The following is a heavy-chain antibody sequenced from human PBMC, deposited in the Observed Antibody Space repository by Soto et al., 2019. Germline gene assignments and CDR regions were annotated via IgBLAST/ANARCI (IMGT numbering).Heavy chain of an antibody. J-gene: IGHJ6*02. D-gene: IGHD2-15*01. CDR3: ARDRKVVTYYYYYYGMDV. Sequence: ASVKVSCKVSGYTLTELSMHWVRQAPGQGLEWMGWISAYNGNTNYAQKLQGRVTMTTDTSTSTAYMELRSLRSDDTAVYYCARDRKVVTYYYYYYGMDVWGQGTTVTSP. CDR1: GYTLTELS. V-gene: IGHV1-18*01. CDR2: ISAYNGNT.